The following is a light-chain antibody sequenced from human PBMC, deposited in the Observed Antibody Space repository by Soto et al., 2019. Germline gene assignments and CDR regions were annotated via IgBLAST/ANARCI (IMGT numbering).Light chain of an antibody. CDR1: QSVSSN. CDR3: QQYNNWPPIT. V-gene: IGKV3-15*01. Sequence: ELVMTQSPATLSVSPGERATLSCRASQSVSSNLAWYQQKPGQAPRLLIYGASTRVIDFPARFSGSGSGTEFTLTIDSLQSEDSAIYDGQQYNNWPPITFGPGTKVDIK. CDR2: GAS. J-gene: IGKJ3*01.